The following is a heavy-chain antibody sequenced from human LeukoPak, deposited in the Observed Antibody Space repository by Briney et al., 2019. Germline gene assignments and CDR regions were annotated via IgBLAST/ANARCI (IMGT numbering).Heavy chain of an antibody. D-gene: IGHD3-3*01. V-gene: IGHV4-30-2*01. CDR3: ARGGGFLEWFQNWFDP. J-gene: IGHJ5*02. Sequence: SQTLSLTCAVSGGSTSSGGYSWSWIRQPPGKGLEWIGEINHSGSTNYNPSLKSRVTISVDTSKNQFSLKLSSVTAADTAVYYCARGGGFLEWFQNWFDPWGQGTLVTVSS. CDR1: GGSTSSGGYS. CDR2: INHSGST.